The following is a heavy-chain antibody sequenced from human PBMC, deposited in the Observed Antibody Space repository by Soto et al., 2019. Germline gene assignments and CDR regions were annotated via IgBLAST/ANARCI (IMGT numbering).Heavy chain of an antibody. D-gene: IGHD1-1*01. CDR2: MNPNTGNS. J-gene: IGHJ4*02. Sequence: ASVKVSCKAFGYTFTSYDIYWVRQATGQGLEWMGWMNPNTGNSAYAQKFQGRVTVTSDTSINTVHMELSSLRSEDTAVYYCARRAETNGWNAFGADKYYFDFWGQGTLVTVYS. CDR3: ARRAETNGWNAFGADKYYFDF. V-gene: IGHV1-8*01. CDR1: GYTFTSYD.